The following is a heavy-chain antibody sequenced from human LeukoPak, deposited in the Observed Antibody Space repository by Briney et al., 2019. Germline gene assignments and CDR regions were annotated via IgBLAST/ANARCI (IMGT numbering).Heavy chain of an antibody. V-gene: IGHV4-59*01. Sequence: SETLSLTCTVSGGSISSYYRSWIRQPPGKGLEWIGYVYYSGSTNYNPSLKSRVTISVDTSKNQFSLKLSSVTAADTAVYYCARSFYEESWFDPWGQGTLVPVSS. J-gene: IGHJ5*02. D-gene: IGHD3-3*01. CDR1: GGSISSYY. CDR2: VYYSGST. CDR3: ARSFYEESWFDP.